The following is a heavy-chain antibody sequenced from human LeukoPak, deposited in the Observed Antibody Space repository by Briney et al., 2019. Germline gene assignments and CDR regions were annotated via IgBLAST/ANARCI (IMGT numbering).Heavy chain of an antibody. D-gene: IGHD3-9*01. CDR3: ARNFDSIYGMDV. V-gene: IGHV3-7*03. J-gene: IGHJ6*02. CDR1: GFTFSNFW. CDR2: IKQDETEK. Sequence: GESLRLSCTASGFTFSNFWMGWVRQAPGKGLEWVANIKQDETEKFYLGSVKGRFTISRDNAKNSLYLQMNSLRAEDTAVYYCARNFDSIYGMDVWGQGTTVTVSS.